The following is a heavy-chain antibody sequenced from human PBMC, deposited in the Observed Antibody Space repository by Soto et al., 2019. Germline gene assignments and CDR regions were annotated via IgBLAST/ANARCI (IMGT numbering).Heavy chain of an antibody. V-gene: IGHV3-23*01. J-gene: IGHJ4*02. D-gene: IGHD2-21*02. Sequence: EGELLESGGGLVQPGGSLRLSCAASGSTFSRYAMSWVRQAPGKGLEWVSAISGSGGSTYYADSVKGRFTISRDNSKNTLYLQMNSLRAEDTAVYYCAKGGVVVTATPRPFDYWGQGTLVTVSS. CDR1: GSTFSRYA. CDR2: ISGSGGST. CDR3: AKGGVVVTATPRPFDY.